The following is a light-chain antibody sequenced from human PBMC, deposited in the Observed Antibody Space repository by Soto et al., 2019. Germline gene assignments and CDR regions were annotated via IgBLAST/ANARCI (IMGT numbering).Light chain of an antibody. CDR2: RAQ. Sequence: EIVLTQSPATLSLSPGERVTLSCRASQSINDNVAWYQQKPGQAPRLLIYRAQMRATGIPARFGGSGSGTEFTLTISSLQSDDVAVYYCQQYINWPGTFGQGTKVDNK. J-gene: IGKJ1*01. CDR1: QSINDN. CDR3: QQYINWPGT. V-gene: IGKV3-15*01.